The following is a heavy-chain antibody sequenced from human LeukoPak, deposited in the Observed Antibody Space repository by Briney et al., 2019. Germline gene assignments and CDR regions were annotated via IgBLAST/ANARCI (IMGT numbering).Heavy chain of an antibody. V-gene: IGHV1-2*02. CDR1: GYTFTGYY. Sequence: ASVKVSCKASGYTFTGYYMHWVRQAPGQGLEWMGWINPNSGGTNYAQKFQGRVTMTRDTSISTAYMELSRLRSDDTAVYYCAREANYYGSGSYPPLGAFDIWGQGTMGTVSS. CDR2: INPNSGGT. D-gene: IGHD3-10*01. J-gene: IGHJ3*02. CDR3: AREANYYGSGSYPPLGAFDI.